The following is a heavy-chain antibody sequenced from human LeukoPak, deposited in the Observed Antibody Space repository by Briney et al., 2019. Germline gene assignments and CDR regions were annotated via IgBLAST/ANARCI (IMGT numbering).Heavy chain of an antibody. CDR2: ISGGGGST. CDR3: AKGLGSGLYYSMDV. V-gene: IGHV3-23*01. D-gene: IGHD6-19*01. Sequence: GGSLRLSCAASAFTFRNSAMSCVRQAPGKGLEWVSTISGGGGSTYSADSVKGRFTISRDNSENTLYLQMNSLIAEDTAVYYCAKGLGSGLYYSMDVWGQGTTVTVSS. CDR1: AFTFRNSA. J-gene: IGHJ6*02.